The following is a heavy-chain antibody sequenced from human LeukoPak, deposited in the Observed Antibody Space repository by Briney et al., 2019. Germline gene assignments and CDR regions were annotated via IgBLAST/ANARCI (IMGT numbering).Heavy chain of an antibody. CDR3: VKVRFLEAYGMGV. D-gene: IGHD3-3*01. V-gene: IGHV3-30*18. Sequence: GRSLRLSCVASGFGINNYGMHWVRQAPGKGLEWVAVISHDGSRQYYTDSVKGRFTISRDDSKNTLYLQMNGLRAEDTAVHYGVKVRFLEAYGMGVWGQGTTVIVSS. J-gene: IGHJ6*02. CDR2: ISHDGSRQ. CDR1: GFGINNYG.